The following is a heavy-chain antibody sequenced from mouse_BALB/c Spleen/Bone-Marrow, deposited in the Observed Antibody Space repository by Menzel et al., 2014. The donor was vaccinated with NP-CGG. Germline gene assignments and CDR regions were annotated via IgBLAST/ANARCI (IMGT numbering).Heavy chain of an antibody. CDR2: IYPGNGNA. Sequence: VQLQESGAELVRPGSSVRISCKASGYAFSTYWMNWVKQRPGQGLEWIGQIYPGNGNADYNGKFKDKATLTADKSSRTADMHLSSLTSEDSAVYFCSRGGNYGTYWGQGTLVTVSA. CDR3: SRGGNYGTY. CDR1: GYAFSTYW. J-gene: IGHJ3*01. D-gene: IGHD2-1*01. V-gene: IGHV1-80*01.